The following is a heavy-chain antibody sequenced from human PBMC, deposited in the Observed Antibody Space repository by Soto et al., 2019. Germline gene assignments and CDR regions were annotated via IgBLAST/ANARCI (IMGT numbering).Heavy chain of an antibody. CDR2: IYYTGSA. J-gene: IGHJ6*02. D-gene: IGHD2-15*01. V-gene: IGHV4-31*03. Sequence: QVQLQESGPGLVKPSETLSLTCSVSSGSISHGGYYWSWIRHHPRRGLEWIGFIYYTGSAYYNPSLESRVSLTVDRFQNQFSLELTSVTAADAGVYYCARSFTPWIMNYYGVDVWGHGTRVTVSS. CDR3: ARSFTPWIMNYYGVDV. CDR1: SGSISHGGYY.